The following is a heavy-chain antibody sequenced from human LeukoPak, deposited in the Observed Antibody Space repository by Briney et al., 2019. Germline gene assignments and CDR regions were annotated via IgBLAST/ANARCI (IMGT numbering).Heavy chain of an antibody. Sequence: GGSLRLSCAASGFTFSSYSMNWVRQAPGKGLEWVSSISSSSSYIYYADSVKGRFTISRGNAKNSLYLQMNSLRAEDTAVYYCARGGITMVRGVITSGMDVWGQGTTVTVSS. V-gene: IGHV3-21*01. CDR3: ARGGITMVRGVITSGMDV. CDR2: ISSSSSYI. D-gene: IGHD3-10*01. CDR1: GFTFSSYS. J-gene: IGHJ6*02.